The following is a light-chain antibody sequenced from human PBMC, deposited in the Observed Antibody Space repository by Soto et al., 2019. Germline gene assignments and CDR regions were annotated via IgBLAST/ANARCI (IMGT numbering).Light chain of an antibody. CDR2: EVT. CDR3: CSHSSSITWM. J-gene: IGLJ3*02. CDR1: SSDVGGYNY. Sequence: QFALTQPASVSGSPGQSITISCTGTSSDVGGYNYVSWYQQHPGKAPKLMIYEVTNRPSGVSGRFSGSKSGNTAFLTISGLQAEDEAVYYCCSHSSSITWMFGGGTQLTVL. V-gene: IGLV2-14*01.